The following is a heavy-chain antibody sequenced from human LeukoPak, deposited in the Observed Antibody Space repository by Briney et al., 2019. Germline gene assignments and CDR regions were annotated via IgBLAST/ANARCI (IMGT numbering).Heavy chain of an antibody. J-gene: IGHJ3*02. D-gene: IGHD2-8*02. CDR3: AREQFVGYCTGGVCYKGGAFDI. Sequence: SETLSLTCTVSGGSISSSSYYWGWIRQPPGKGLEWIGSIYYSGSTYYNPSLKSRVTISVDTSKNQFSLKLSSVTAADTAVYYCAREQFVGYCTGGVCYKGGAFDIWGQGTMVTVSS. CDR1: GGSISSSSYY. V-gene: IGHV4-39*01. CDR2: IYYSGST.